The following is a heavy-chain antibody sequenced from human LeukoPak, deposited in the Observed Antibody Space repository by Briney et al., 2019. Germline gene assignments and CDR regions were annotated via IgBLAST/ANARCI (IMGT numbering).Heavy chain of an antibody. CDR1: GGSLSSGGHF. D-gene: IGHD3-10*01. CDR3: ARGSKSGFDY. CDR2: INHNGNS. J-gene: IGHJ4*02. V-gene: IGHV4-31*03. Sequence: SETLSLTCTVSGGSLSSGGHFWSWIRQHPEKGLEWIAYINHNGNSYDNPSLWSRVSISVDTSKNQFSLKLSSVTAADTAVYYCARGSKSGFDYWGQGTLVTVSS.